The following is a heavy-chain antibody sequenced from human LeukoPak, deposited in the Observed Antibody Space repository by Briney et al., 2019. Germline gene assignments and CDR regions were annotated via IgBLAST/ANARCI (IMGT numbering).Heavy chain of an antibody. Sequence: SETLSLTCTVSGASISSSSYYWGWIRQPPGKGLEWIGSIYYSGSTYYNPSLKSRVTISEDTSKNQASLKLTSVTAADTAVYYCARGVAGSGSTPNYWGQGTLVTVSS. CDR2: IYYSGST. V-gene: IGHV4-39*07. CDR1: GASISSSSYY. CDR3: ARGVAGSGSTPNY. D-gene: IGHD1-26*01. J-gene: IGHJ4*02.